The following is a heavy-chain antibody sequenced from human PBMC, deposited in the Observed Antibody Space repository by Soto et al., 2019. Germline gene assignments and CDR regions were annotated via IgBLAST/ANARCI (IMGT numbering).Heavy chain of an antibody. CDR1: GYTFTSYD. V-gene: IGHV1-8*01. D-gene: IGHD3-10*01. J-gene: IGHJ6*02. Sequence: QVQLVQSGAEVKKPGASVKVSCKASGYTFTSYDINWVRQATGQGLEWMGWMNPNSGNTGYAQKSQGRDTMTRNTSTSTAYMELRSLRSEDTAWYSCAREGVRGMDVWGQGTTVTVSS. CDR3: AREGVRGMDV. CDR2: MNPNSGNT.